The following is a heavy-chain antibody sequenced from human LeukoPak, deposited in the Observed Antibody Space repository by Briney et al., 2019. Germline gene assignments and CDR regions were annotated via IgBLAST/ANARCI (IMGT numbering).Heavy chain of an antibody. D-gene: IGHD3-3*01. CDR3: ARESITLFGVIIT. Sequence: GGSLRLACAACGFTFSTYGMNWVRQAPGQGLEWFSYISASSSTIYYADSVKGRFTVSRDNAKNSLYLQMDSLRAEDTAVYYCARESITLFGVIITWGQGTLVTVSS. CDR1: GFTFSTYG. J-gene: IGHJ5*02. V-gene: IGHV3-48*01. CDR2: ISASSSTI.